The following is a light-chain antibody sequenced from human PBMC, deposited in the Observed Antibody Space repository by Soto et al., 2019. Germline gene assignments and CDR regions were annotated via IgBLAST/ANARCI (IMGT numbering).Light chain of an antibody. CDR2: QDS. J-gene: IGLJ2*01. V-gene: IGLV3-1*01. CDR3: QAWDSSTVG. CDR1: KLGDNY. Sequence: SYELTQPPSVSVSPGQTASITCSGDKLGDNYACWYQQKPGQSPVLVIYQDSKRPSGIPERFSGSNSGNTATLTISGTQAMDEADYYCQAWDSSTVGFGGGTKLTVL.